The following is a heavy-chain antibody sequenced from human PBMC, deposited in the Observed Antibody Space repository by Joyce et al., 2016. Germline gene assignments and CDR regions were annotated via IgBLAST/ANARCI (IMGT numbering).Heavy chain of an antibody. J-gene: IGHJ5*02. CDR3: VRGISARPGGPNWFDP. CDR1: GFSFSGYW. V-gene: IGHV3-74*01. CDR2: INTDGSST. D-gene: IGHD6-6*01. Sequence: EVQLVESGGGLVQPGGSLRLSCAASGFSFSGYWIHWVRQAPGKGRVWVSRINTDGSSTRFADSVKGRFTISRDNAKNTLYLQMNSLRAEDTAVYYCVRGISARPGGPNWFDPWGQGTL.